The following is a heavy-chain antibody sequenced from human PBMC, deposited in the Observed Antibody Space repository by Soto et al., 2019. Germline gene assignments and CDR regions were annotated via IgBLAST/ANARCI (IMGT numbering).Heavy chain of an antibody. V-gene: IGHV3-30-3*01. Sequence: QVQLVESGGGVVQPGRSLRLSCAASGFSLRSYAMHWVRQAPGKGLEWVAVMSYDGSDKDYVDSVKGRFTISRDNSKNTLYLQMSTLRGEDTAVYFSAIARLDTPALEYWGQGTLVTVSS. CDR2: MSYDGSDK. CDR1: GFSLRSYA. CDR3: AIARLDTPALEY. J-gene: IGHJ4*02. D-gene: IGHD2-2*01.